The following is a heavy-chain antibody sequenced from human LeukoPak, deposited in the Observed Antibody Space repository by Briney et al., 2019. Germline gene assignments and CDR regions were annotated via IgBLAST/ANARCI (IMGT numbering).Heavy chain of an antibody. Sequence: SETLSLTCTVSGGSVSSGNYSWSWIRQHPGKGLEWIGYIYYSGSTYYNPSLKSRVTISVDTSKNQFSLKLSSVTAADTAVYYCARDTRGRYFDYWGQGTLVTVSS. CDR2: IYYSGST. J-gene: IGHJ4*02. D-gene: IGHD3-3*01. CDR3: ARDTRGRYFDY. CDR1: GGSVSSGNYS. V-gene: IGHV4-31*03.